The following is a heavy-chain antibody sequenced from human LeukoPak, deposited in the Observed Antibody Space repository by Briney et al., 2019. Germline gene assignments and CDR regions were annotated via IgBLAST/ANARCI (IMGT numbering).Heavy chain of an antibody. CDR3: ATRRDCSSTSCYTSASDI. V-gene: IGHV1-24*01. CDR2: FDPEDGET. Sequence: WASVKVSCKVSGYTLTELSMHWVRQAPGKGLEWMGGFDPEDGETIYAQKFQGRVTMTEDTSTDTAYMELSSLRSEDTAVYYCATRRDCSSTSCYTSASDIGGQGTTVTVSS. D-gene: IGHD2-2*02. CDR1: GYTLTELS. J-gene: IGHJ3*02.